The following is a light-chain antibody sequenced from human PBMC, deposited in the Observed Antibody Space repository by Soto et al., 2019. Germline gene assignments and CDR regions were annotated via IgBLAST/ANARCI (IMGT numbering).Light chain of an antibody. CDR1: QSVTSSY. CDR2: GVS. Sequence: EIVLTQSPGTLSLSPGERATLSCRASQSVTSSYLAWYQQKPGQAPRLLIYGVSSRATGIPDRFGGSGSGTDFTLTISRLKPEDFAVYYCQQYGGSPWTFGQGTKVEIK. J-gene: IGKJ1*01. CDR3: QQYGGSPWT. V-gene: IGKV3-20*01.